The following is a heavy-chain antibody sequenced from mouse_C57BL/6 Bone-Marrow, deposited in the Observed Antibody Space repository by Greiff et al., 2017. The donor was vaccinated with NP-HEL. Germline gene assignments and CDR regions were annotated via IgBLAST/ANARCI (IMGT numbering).Heavy chain of an antibody. CDR2: INPNNGGT. Sequence: EVKLMESGPELVKPGASVKIPCKASGYTFTDYNMDWVKQSHGKSLEWIGDINPNNGGTIYNQKFKGKATLTVDKSSSTAYMELRSLTSEDTAVYYCARRSKAPNYYGSSWDWYFDVWGTGTTVTVSS. CDR1: GYTFTDYN. J-gene: IGHJ1*03. V-gene: IGHV1-18*01. D-gene: IGHD1-1*01. CDR3: ARRSKAPNYYGSSWDWYFDV.